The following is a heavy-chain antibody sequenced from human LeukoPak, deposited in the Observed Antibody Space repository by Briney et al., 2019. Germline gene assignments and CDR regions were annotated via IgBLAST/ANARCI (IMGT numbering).Heavy chain of an antibody. CDR3: ARARAAAGINWLDP. D-gene: IGHD6-13*01. Sequence: ASVNVSCKASGYTFTSYYMHWLRQAPGQGLEWMGIINPRGGSTSYAQKFQGRVTMTRDTSTSTAYMELSSLRSEDTAVYYCARARAAAGINWLDPWGQGTLVTVSS. CDR2: INPRGGST. CDR1: GYTFTSYY. V-gene: IGHV1-46*01. J-gene: IGHJ5*02.